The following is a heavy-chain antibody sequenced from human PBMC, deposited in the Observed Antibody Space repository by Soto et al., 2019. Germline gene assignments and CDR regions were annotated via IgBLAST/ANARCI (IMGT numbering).Heavy chain of an antibody. CDR1: GGSVSTGYS. CDR2: IYYSGST. V-gene: IGHV4-61*01. CDR3: XXXPLTGDRIYYLDY. D-gene: IGHD7-27*01. Sequence: QVQLQESGPGLVKPSETLSLTCTVSGGSVSTGYSWTWIRQPPGKGLEWIGSIYYSGSTKYNPSLNRRVTISIDTXKXXXXXXXXXXXXXXXXXXXXXXXPLTGDRIYYLDYWGQGTLVSVSS. J-gene: IGHJ4*02.